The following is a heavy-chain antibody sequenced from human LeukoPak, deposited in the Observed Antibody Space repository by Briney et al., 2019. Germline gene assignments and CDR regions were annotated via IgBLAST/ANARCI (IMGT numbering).Heavy chain of an antibody. V-gene: IGHV3-23*01. CDR1: GFTFSSYA. Sequence: AGGSLRLSCAASGFTFSSYAMSWVRQAPGKGLEWVSAISGSGGSTYYADSVKGRFTISRDNSKNTLYLQMNSLRAEDTAVYYCAKVASIAVAGRLEDYWGQGTLVTVSS. D-gene: IGHD6-19*01. J-gene: IGHJ4*02. CDR3: AKVASIAVAGRLEDY. CDR2: ISGSGGST.